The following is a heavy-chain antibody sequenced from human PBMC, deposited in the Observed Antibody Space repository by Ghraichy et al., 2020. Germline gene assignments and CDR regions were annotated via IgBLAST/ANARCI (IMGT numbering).Heavy chain of an antibody. D-gene: IGHD3-22*01. CDR2: IKSGGSMI. V-gene: IGHV3-74*01. J-gene: IGHJ5*02. Sequence: GGSLRLSCAASGFTFSRYWMHWVRQAPGKGLVWVSCIKSGGSMIWHADSVKGRFTISRDNAKNTLYLQMNSLRAEDTAVYYCVSDLESSPYFSQLSWGRGTLVTVSS. CDR1: GFTFSRYW. CDR3: VSDLESSPYFSQLS.